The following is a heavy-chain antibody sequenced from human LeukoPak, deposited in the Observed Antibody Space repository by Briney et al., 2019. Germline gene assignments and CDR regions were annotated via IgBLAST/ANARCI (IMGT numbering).Heavy chain of an antibody. CDR3: ARGGGGYCSGGSCFNPDWFDP. Sequence: PSETLSLTCAVYDGSFSGYYWSWIRQPPGKGLEWIGEINHSGSTNYNPSLKSRVTISVDTSKNQFSLKLSSVTAADTAVYYCARGGGGYCSGGSCFNPDWFDPWGQGTLVTVSS. V-gene: IGHV4-34*01. CDR1: DGSFSGYY. J-gene: IGHJ5*02. CDR2: INHSGST. D-gene: IGHD2-15*01.